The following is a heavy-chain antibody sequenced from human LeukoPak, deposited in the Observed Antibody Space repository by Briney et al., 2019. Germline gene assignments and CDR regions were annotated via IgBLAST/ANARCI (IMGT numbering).Heavy chain of an antibody. V-gene: IGHV3-23*01. Sequence: GGSLRLSCVVSGFTFSSYAMSWVRQAPGKGLEWVSAISGSGGSTYYADSVKGRFTISRDNSKNTLYLQMNSLRAEDTAVYYCAKETLAQQQLVYFDYWGQGTLVTVSS. D-gene: IGHD6-13*01. CDR2: ISGSGGST. CDR3: AKETLAQQQLVYFDY. J-gene: IGHJ4*02. CDR1: GFTFSSYA.